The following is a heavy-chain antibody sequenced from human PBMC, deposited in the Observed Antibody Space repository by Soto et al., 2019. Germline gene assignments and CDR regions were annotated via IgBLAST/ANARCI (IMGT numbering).Heavy chain of an antibody. CDR2: ISGSGGST. CDR3: AKDHLGVSTVRLIFDY. J-gene: IGHJ4*02. Sequence: PGGSLRLSCAASGFTFSSYAMSWVRQAPGKGLEWVSAISGSGGSTYYADSVKGRFTISRDNSKNTLYLQMNSLRAEDTAVYYCAKDHLGVSTVRLIFDYWGQGTLVTVSS. CDR1: GFTFSSYA. V-gene: IGHV3-23*01. D-gene: IGHD3-16*01.